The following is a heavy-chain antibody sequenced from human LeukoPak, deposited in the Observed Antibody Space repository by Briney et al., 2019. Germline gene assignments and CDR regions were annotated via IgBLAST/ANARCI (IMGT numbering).Heavy chain of an antibody. J-gene: IGHJ5*02. CDR2: INPNNGDT. CDR3: ARNGQLLSGGNWFDP. D-gene: IGHD2-2*01. CDR1: GYIFTGFY. V-gene: IGHV1-2*02. Sequence: ASVKVSCKASGYIFTGFYMHWVRQAPGQGPEWMGWINPNNGDTKYAQKFHDRVTMTRDTSLTTAYMKLTRLTSDDTAFYYCARNGQLLSGGNWFDPWGQGALVTVSS.